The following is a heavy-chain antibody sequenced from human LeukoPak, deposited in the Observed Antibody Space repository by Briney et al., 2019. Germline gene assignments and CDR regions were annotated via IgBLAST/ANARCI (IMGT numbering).Heavy chain of an antibody. CDR2: IYNTGIT. D-gene: IGHD2-2*01. Sequence: PSETLSLTCTVTGDSISSSSYYWAWIRQPPGKGLEWIGNIYNTGITYYNPSLKSRVAISVDTSKNQFSLKLSSVTAADTSVYHCARHSRIGYCDSTSCIFNWFDPWGRGTLVTVSS. J-gene: IGHJ5*02. V-gene: IGHV4-39*01. CDR1: GDSISSSSYY. CDR3: ARHSRIGYCDSTSCIFNWFDP.